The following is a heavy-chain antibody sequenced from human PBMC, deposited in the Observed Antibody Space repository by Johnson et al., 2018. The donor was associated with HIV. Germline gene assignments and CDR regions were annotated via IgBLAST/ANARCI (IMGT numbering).Heavy chain of an antibody. CDR1: GFTFSSYG. Sequence: VHLVESGGGLVKPGGSLRLSCAASGFTFSSYGMHWVRQAPGNGLEWVAVISYDGSNKYYADSVKGRFTISRDNSKNTLYLQMKSLKTEDTAVYYCTTDCSGGSCYSGAFDIWGQGTMVTVSS. D-gene: IGHD2-15*01. V-gene: IGHV3-30*03. CDR3: TTDCSGGSCYSGAFDI. CDR2: ISYDGSNK. J-gene: IGHJ3*02.